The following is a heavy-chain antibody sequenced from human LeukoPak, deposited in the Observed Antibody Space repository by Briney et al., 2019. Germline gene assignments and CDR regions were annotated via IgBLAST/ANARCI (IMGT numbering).Heavy chain of an antibody. D-gene: IGHD3-10*01. CDR2: IYYSGST. Sequence: SETLSLTCTVSGGSISSSRYYWGWIRQPPGKGLEWIGSIYYSGSTYYNPSLKSRVTISVDTSKNQFSLKLSSVTAADTAVYYCARHDRYYYGSGSYTAGLDFDYWGQGTLVTVSS. J-gene: IGHJ4*02. CDR1: GGSISSSRYY. V-gene: IGHV4-39*01. CDR3: ARHDRYYYGSGSYTAGLDFDY.